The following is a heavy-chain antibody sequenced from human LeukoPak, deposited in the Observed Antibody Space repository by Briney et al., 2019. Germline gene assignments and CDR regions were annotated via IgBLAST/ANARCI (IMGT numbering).Heavy chain of an antibody. J-gene: IGHJ4*02. CDR1: GYSFTSYW. V-gene: IGHV5-51*01. D-gene: IGHD3-22*01. Sequence: GESLKISCKGSGYSFTSYWIGWVRQMPGKGLEWMGIIYPGDSDTRYSPSFQGQVTISADKSISTAYLQWSSLKASDTAMYYCARLLNPYYYDSSGYYYWGQGTLVTVSS. CDR3: ARLLNPYYYDSSGYYY. CDR2: IYPGDSDT.